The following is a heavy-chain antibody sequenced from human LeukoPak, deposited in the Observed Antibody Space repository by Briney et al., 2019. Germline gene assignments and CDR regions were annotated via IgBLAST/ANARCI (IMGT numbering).Heavy chain of an antibody. CDR3: ARVLSEGYAAFDI. CDR1: GFTFSSYS. Sequence: PGGSLRLSCAASGFTFSSYSMNWVRQAPGKGLEWVSSISSSSSYIYYADSVKGRFTISRDNAKNSLYLQTNSLRAEDTAVYYCARVLSEGYAAFDIWGQGTMVTVSS. CDR2: ISSSSSYI. J-gene: IGHJ3*02. D-gene: IGHD5-18*01. V-gene: IGHV3-21*01.